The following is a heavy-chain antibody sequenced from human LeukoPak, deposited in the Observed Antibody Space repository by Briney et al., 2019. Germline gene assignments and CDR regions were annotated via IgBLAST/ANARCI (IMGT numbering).Heavy chain of an antibody. Sequence: SETLSLTCTVSGGSISSNIHYWGWIRQPPGKGLEWIGGVYYSGSTYYNPSLKSRVTISVDTSKNQFSLKLSSVTAADTAVYYCARHERVSGSGYYLDYWGQGTLVTVSS. CDR1: GGSISSNIHY. CDR3: ARHERVSGSGYYLDY. V-gene: IGHV4-39*01. CDR2: VYYSGST. D-gene: IGHD3-22*01. J-gene: IGHJ4*02.